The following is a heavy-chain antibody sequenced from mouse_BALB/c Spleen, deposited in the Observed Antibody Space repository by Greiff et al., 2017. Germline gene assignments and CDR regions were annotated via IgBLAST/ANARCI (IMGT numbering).Heavy chain of an antibody. Sequence: DVMLLESGAGLVQPGGSLKLSCAASGFTFSSYGMSWVRQTPDKRLELVATINSNGGSTYYPDSVKGRFTISRDNAKTTLYLHMSSLTSEDTAMYYCAKNYDGYAMDYWGQGTSVTVSS. V-gene: IGHV5-6-3*01. J-gene: IGHJ4*01. D-gene: IGHD2-3*01. CDR1: GFTFSSYG. CDR3: AKNYDGYAMDY. CDR2: INSNGGST.